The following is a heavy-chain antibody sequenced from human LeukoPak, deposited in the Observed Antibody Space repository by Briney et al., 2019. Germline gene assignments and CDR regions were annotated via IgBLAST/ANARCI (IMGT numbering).Heavy chain of an antibody. CDR1: GDSIRSHY. Sequence: SETLSLTCSVSGDSIRSHYWSWIRQPPGKRPEWIGHVFFTGATTYNPTLEGRVTISIDTSGSQFSLKLTSVTAADTAVYYCARVEWELLGAHLWGQGILLSVSS. J-gene: IGHJ4*02. CDR3: ARVEWELLGAHL. CDR2: VFFTGAT. D-gene: IGHD1-26*01. V-gene: IGHV4-59*11.